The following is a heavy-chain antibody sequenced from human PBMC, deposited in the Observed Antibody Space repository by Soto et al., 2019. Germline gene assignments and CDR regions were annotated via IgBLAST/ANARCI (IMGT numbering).Heavy chain of an antibody. CDR2: IYWDDAK. D-gene: IGHD1-26*01. J-gene: IGHJ4*02. CDR1: GFSLSTSRVG. CDR3: ARAYGGRSLY. Sequence: QITLKESGPTLVKPTQTLTLTCTFSGFSLSTSRVGVGWIRQPPGKALEWLAVIYWDDAKTYRPSPKSRLTITKDTSKNQVALTMTNMDPVDTATYYCARAYGGRSLYWGQGTLVTVSS. V-gene: IGHV2-5*02.